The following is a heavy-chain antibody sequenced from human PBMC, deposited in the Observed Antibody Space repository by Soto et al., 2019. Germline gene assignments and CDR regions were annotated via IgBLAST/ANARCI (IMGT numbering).Heavy chain of an antibody. V-gene: IGHV3-23*01. CDR2: ISGSGGST. CDR1: GFTFSSYA. Sequence: PGGSLRLSCAASGFTFSSYAMSWVRQAPGKGLEWVSAISGSGGSTYYADSVKGRFTISRDNSKNTLYLQMNSLRAEDTAVYYCAKGLYYDFWSGYYLDYWGQGTLVTVSS. D-gene: IGHD3-3*01. J-gene: IGHJ4*02. CDR3: AKGLYYDFWSGYYLDY.